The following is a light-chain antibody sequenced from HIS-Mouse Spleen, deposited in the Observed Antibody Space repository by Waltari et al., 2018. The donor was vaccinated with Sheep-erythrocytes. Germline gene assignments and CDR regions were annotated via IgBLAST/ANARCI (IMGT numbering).Light chain of an antibody. CDR2: DAS. Sequence: DIQMTQSPSSLSASVGDRVTITCQASQDISNYLNWYQQKPGKAPKLLIYDASNLETGVPSRFSGSGSGTDFTFTISSLQPEDIATYYCQQSYSTPITFCQGTRLEIK. V-gene: IGKV1-33*01. J-gene: IGKJ5*01. CDR1: QDISNY. CDR3: QQSYSTPIT.